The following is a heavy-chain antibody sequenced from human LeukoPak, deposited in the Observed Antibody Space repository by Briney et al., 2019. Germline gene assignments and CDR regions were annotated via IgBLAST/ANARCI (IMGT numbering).Heavy chain of an antibody. J-gene: IGHJ4*02. CDR2: IYHSGST. V-gene: IGHV4-4*02. Sequence: SETLSPTCAVSGGFISSSNWWSWVRQPPGKGLEWIGEIYHSGSTNYNPSLKSRVTISVDKSKNQFSLKLSSVTAADTAVYYCARGGYCSGGSCYHFDYWGQGTLVTVSS. D-gene: IGHD2-15*01. CDR3: ARGGYCSGGSCYHFDY. CDR1: GGFISSSNW.